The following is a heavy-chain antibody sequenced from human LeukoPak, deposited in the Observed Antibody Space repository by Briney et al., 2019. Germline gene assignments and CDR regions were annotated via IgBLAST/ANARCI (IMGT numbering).Heavy chain of an antibody. CDR1: GYTFTSYG. V-gene: IGHV1-18*01. CDR2: ISAYNGNT. Sequence: GASVKVSCKASGYTFTSYGISWARQAPGQGLEWMGWISAYNGNTNYAQKLQGRVTMTTDTSTSTAYMELRSLRSDDTAVYYCARDPGSYYTGGYDYWGQGTLVAVSS. D-gene: IGHD1-26*01. J-gene: IGHJ4*02. CDR3: ARDPGSYYTGGYDY.